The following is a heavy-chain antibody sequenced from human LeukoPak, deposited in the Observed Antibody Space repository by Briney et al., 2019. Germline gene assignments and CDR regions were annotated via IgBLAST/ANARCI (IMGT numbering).Heavy chain of an antibody. J-gene: IGHJ4*02. CDR3: ARDTRNYFDY. CDR1: GYTFTGYY. V-gene: IGHV1-2*06. CDR2: INPNSGGT. Sequence: ASVTVSCKASGYTFTGYYMHWVRQAPGQGLEWMGRINPNSGGTNYAQKFQGRVTMTRDTSISTAYMELSRLKSDDTAVYYCARDTRNYFDYWGQGTLVTVSS.